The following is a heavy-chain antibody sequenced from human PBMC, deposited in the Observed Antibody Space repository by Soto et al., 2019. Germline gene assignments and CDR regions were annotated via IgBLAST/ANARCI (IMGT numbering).Heavy chain of an antibody. CDR2: INAGKGNT. Sequence: ASVKVSCKASGHTFARYVIHWVRQAPGQRLEWMGWINAGKGNTRYSQKFQDRVTITWDTSANTAYMELYSLTSEDTAVYHCATDPAPFSGINDSHFDSWGRGTLVTVSS. CDR1: GHTFARYV. CDR3: ATDPAPFSGINDSHFDS. J-gene: IGHJ4*02. V-gene: IGHV1-3*01. D-gene: IGHD3-10*01.